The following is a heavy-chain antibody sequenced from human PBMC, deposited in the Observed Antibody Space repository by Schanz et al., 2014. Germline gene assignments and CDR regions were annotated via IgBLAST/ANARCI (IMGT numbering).Heavy chain of an antibody. CDR2: ISVYTGNT. Sequence: QVHLVQSGAEVKRPGASVKVSCKVSGYTFTTYAMSWVRQAPGQGLEWVGWISVYTGNTKYGQKVQGRVTMTTDTSTSTVYMELRSLRSDDTAVYYCARSAGRDFWSGYYTRFDYWGQGTLVTVSS. J-gene: IGHJ4*02. V-gene: IGHV1-18*01. D-gene: IGHD3-3*01. CDR1: GYTFTTYA. CDR3: ARSAGRDFWSGYYTRFDY.